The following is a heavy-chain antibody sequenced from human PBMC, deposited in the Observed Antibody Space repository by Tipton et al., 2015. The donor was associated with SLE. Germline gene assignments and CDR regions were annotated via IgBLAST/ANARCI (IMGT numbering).Heavy chain of an antibody. Sequence: GLVKPSETLSLTCTVSGGSISSYYWSWIRQPPGKGLEWIGYIYYSGSTNYNPSLKSRVTISVDTSKNQFSLKLGSVTAADTAVYYCARVPGEYDYYYYMDVWGKGTTVTVSS. D-gene: IGHD2/OR15-2a*01. CDR1: GGSISSYY. J-gene: IGHJ6*03. V-gene: IGHV4-59*01. CDR3: ARVPGEYDYYYYMDV. CDR2: IYYSGST.